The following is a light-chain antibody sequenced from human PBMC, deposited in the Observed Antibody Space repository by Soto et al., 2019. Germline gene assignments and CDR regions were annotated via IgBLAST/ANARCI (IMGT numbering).Light chain of an antibody. CDR2: GAS. CDR1: QSVGSN. Sequence: EIVMTQSAATLSVSPGERATLSCRPSQSVGSNLAWYQQKPGQAPRLLIYGASTRATGIPARFSGSGSGTEFTLTISSLQSEDFAVYYCQQYYSYPPDFGPGTKVDIK. V-gene: IGKV3-15*01. CDR3: QQYYSYPPD. J-gene: IGKJ3*01.